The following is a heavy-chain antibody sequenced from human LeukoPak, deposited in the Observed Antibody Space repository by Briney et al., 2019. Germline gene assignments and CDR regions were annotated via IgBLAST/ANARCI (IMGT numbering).Heavy chain of an antibody. D-gene: IGHD3-22*01. V-gene: IGHV3-21*01. CDR3: ARDSYYYDSSGDY. CDR2: ISSSGSYM. CDR1: GFTFSSYW. J-gene: IGHJ4*02. Sequence: GGSLRLSCAASGFTFSSYWMHWVRQAPGKGLEWVSSISSSGSYMYYAGSVKGRFTISRDNAKNSLYLQMNSLRAEDTAVYYCARDSYYYDSSGDYWGQGTLVTVSS.